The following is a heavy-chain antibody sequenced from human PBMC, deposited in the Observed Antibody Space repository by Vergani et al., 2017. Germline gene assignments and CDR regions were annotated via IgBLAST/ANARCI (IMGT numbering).Heavy chain of an antibody. V-gene: IGHV3-30*02. J-gene: IGHJ4*02. Sequence: QVQLVESGGGVVQRGGSLRLSCATSGFTLRNYDMQWIRQGPGKGLEFVAFIQFDGSNQYYADSVKGRFTLSRDFSKNTLYLQMNSLRTDDTATYYCAGHFRGWGIDYWGQGTQVIVSS. CDR1: GFTLRNYD. CDR3: AGHFRGWGIDY. CDR2: IQFDGSNQ. D-gene: IGHD3-16*01.